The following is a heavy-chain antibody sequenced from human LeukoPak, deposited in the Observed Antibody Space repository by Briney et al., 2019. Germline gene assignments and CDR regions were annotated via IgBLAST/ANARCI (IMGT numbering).Heavy chain of an antibody. CDR1: GFTFNIYD. Sequence: PGGSLRLSCVASGFTFNIYDMSWVRQAPGKGLEWVSSVGGGPDIHHADSVKGRFTGSRDDAKSTLYLQMNSLRVEDTAIYFCAKDATPGNGIWDHFDYWGQGTLVTVSS. CDR3: AKDATPGNGIWDHFDY. J-gene: IGHJ4*02. CDR2: VGGGPDI. V-gene: IGHV3-69-1*02. D-gene: IGHD1-26*01.